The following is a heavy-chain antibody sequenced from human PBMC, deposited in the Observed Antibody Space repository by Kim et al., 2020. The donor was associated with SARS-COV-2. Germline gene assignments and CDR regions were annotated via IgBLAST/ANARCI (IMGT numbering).Heavy chain of an antibody. Sequence: SETLSLTCTVSGGSISSYYWSWIRQPPGKGLEWIGYIYYSGSTNYNPSLKSRVTISVDTSKNQFSLKLSSVTAADTAVYYCARGSGEGSYYYYGMDVWGQGTTVTVSS. D-gene: IGHD3-16*01. CDR2: IYYSGST. CDR1: GGSISSYY. CDR3: ARGSGEGSYYYYGMDV. V-gene: IGHV4-59*01. J-gene: IGHJ6*02.